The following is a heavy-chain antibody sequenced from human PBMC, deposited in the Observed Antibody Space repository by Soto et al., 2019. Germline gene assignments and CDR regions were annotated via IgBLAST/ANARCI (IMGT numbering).Heavy chain of an antibody. D-gene: IGHD4-17*01. CDR1: GGSISSYY. V-gene: IGHV4-59*01. J-gene: IGHJ4*02. CDR3: ARLTTVTYFYY. Sequence: SETLSLTCTVSGGSISSYYWSWIRQPPGKGLEWIGYIYYSGSTNYNPSLKSRVTISVDTSKNQFSLKLSSVTAADTAVYYCARLTTVTYFYYWGQGTLVTVSS. CDR2: IYYSGST.